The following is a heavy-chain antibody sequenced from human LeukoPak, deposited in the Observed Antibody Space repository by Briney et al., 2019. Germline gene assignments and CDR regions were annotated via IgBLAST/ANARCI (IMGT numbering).Heavy chain of an antibody. CDR1: GFTFNNYA. CDR2: IRGGGDGT. V-gene: IGHV3-23*01. Sequence: GGSLRLSCAASGFTFNNYAMTWVRQAPGKGLEWVSHIRGGGDGTYYADSVKGRFTISRDNSKNTLYLQMNSLRAEDTAVYYCARDASAVADYWGQGPLVPVSS. CDR3: ARDASAVADY. J-gene: IGHJ4*02.